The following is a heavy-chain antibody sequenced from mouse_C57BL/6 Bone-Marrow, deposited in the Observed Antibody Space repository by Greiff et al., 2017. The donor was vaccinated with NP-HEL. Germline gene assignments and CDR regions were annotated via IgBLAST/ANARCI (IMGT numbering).Heavy chain of an antibody. CDR2: ISSGGSYT. CDR1: GFTFSSYG. Sequence: DVHLVESGGDLVKPGGSLKLSCAASGFTFSSYGMSWVRQTPDKRLEWVATISSGGSYTYYPDSVKGRFTISRDNAKNTLYLQMSSLKSEDTAMYYCARHGNPGTYWYFDVWGTGTTVTVSS. D-gene: IGHD4-1*01. J-gene: IGHJ1*03. CDR3: ARHGNPGTYWYFDV. V-gene: IGHV5-6*01.